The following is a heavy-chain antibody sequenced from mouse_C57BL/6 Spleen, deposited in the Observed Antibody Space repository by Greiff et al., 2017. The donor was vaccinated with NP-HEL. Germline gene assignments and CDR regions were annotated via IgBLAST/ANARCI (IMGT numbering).Heavy chain of an antibody. CDR3: ARDSNFKGAWFAY. CDR2: INPSNGGT. CDR1: GYTFTSYW. V-gene: IGHV1-53*01. J-gene: IGHJ3*01. D-gene: IGHD2-5*01. Sequence: QVQLQQPGTELVKPGASVKLSCKASGYTFTSYWMHWVKQRPGQGLEWIGNINPSNGGTNYNEKFKSKATLTVDKSSSTAYMQLSSLTSEDSAVYYSARDSNFKGAWFAYWGQGTLVTVSA.